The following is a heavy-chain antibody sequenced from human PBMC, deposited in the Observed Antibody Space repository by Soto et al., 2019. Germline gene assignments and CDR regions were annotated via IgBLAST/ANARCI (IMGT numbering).Heavy chain of an antibody. CDR3: AKDSSRIAARPEHFHC. D-gene: IGHD6-6*01. V-gene: IGHV3-23*01. Sequence: GWSLRLSCAASGFTFSRDAMSWVRQAPGKGLEWVSAISGSGGSTYYADSVKGRFTISRDNSKNTLYLHMSSLRAEDTAVYYCAKDSSRIAARPEHFHCPGQGTLGTGSS. CDR1: GFTFSRDA. J-gene: IGHJ4*02. CDR2: ISGSGGST.